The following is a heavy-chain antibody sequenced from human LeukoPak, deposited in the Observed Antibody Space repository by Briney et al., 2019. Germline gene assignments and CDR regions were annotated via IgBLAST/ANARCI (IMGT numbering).Heavy chain of an antibody. CDR1: GGSISSYY. Sequence: SETLSLTCTVSGGSISSYYWSWIRQPPGKGLEWIGYIYTSGSTNYNPSLKSRVTISVDTSKNQFSLKLSSVTAADTAVYYCARVCHGNYVNYWGQGTLVTVSS. V-gene: IGHV4-4*09. J-gene: IGHJ4*02. CDR2: IYTSGST. CDR3: ARVCHGNYVNY. D-gene: IGHD3-10*02.